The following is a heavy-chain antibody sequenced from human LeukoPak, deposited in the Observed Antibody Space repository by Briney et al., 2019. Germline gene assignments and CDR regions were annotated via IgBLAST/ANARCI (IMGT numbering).Heavy chain of an antibody. Sequence: GGSLRLSCAASGFTFSIYAMSWVRQAPGKGLEWVSAISGSGGSTYYADSVKGRFTISRDNSKNTLYLQMNSLRAEDTAVYYCARMYDLGYCSSTSCRRGAFDIWGQGTMVTVSS. D-gene: IGHD2-2*01. CDR2: ISGSGGST. V-gene: IGHV3-23*01. J-gene: IGHJ3*02. CDR1: GFTFSIYA. CDR3: ARMYDLGYCSSTSCRRGAFDI.